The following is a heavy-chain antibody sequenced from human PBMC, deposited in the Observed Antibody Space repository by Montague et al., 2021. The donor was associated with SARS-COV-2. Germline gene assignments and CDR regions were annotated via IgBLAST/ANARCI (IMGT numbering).Heavy chain of an antibody. CDR3: TRYTPTFNDYVWGSYRYTSPGACDI. CDR1: GFTFGDSA. Sequence: SLSLSCAASGFTFGDSAMSWVRQAPGKGLEWVGFIRSKAYGGTTXXASSVKGRFTISGDDSKSIAYLQMNSLKTEDAAVYYCTRYTPTFNDYVWGSYRYTSPGACDIWGQGTMVTVSS. J-gene: IGHJ3*02. D-gene: IGHD3-16*02. V-gene: IGHV3-49*04. CDR2: IRSKAYGGTT.